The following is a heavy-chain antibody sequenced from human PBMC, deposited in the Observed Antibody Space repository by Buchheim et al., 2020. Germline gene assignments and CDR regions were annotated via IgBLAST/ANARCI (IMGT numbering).Heavy chain of an antibody. D-gene: IGHD6-13*01. CDR3: ARDRPNQGIAAAGGYYYYYMDV. CDR2: INPSGGST. V-gene: IGHV1-46*01. J-gene: IGHJ6*03. CDR1: GYTFTSYY. Sequence: QVQLVQSGAEVKKPGASVKVSCKASGYTFTSYYMHWVRQAPGQGLEWMGIINPSGGSTSYAQKFQGRVTMTRDTSTRTVYMELSSLRSEDTAVYYCARDRPNQGIAAAGGYYYYYMDVWGKGTT.